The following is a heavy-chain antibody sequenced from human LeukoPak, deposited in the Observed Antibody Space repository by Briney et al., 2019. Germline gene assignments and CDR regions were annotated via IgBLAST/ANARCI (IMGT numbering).Heavy chain of an antibody. J-gene: IGHJ4*02. CDR3: AKVYCSSPRCFLPFDY. Sequence: GGSLRLSCSTSGFTFKNFALSWVRQAPGKGLEWVATIPYRAGKSYYADSVQGRFSISRDDSAKTVYLHLNSLRAEDTAIYYCAKVYCSSPRCFLPFDYWGQGTLVTVSS. D-gene: IGHD2-2*01. V-gene: IGHV3-23*01. CDR2: IPYRAGKS. CDR1: GFTFKNFA.